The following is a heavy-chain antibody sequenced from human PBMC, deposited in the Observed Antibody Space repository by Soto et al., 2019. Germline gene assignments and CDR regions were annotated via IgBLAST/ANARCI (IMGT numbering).Heavy chain of an antibody. CDR3: ARSPEYCSGGSCYWYYGMDV. CDR1: GGTFSSYA. D-gene: IGHD2-15*01. CDR2: IIPIFGTA. J-gene: IGHJ6*02. Sequence: QVQLVQSGAEVKKPGSSVKVSCKASGGTFSSYAISWVRQAPGQGLEWMGGIIPIFGTANYAQKFQGRVTITADEATSTAYMALSSLRSEDTAVYYCARSPEYCSGGSCYWYYGMDVWGQGTTVTVSS. V-gene: IGHV1-69*12.